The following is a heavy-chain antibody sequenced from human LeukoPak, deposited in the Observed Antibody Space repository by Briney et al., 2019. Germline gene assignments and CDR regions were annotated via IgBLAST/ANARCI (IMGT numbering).Heavy chain of an antibody. CDR3: ARFPDTYYFDY. D-gene: IGHD3-16*01. V-gene: IGHV3-21*01. J-gene: IGHJ4*02. CDR2: ISSSSSYI. CDR1: GFTFSSYS. Sequence: GGSLRLSCAPSGFTFSSYSMNWVREAPGKGVEWVSSISSSSSYIYYADSVKGRFTISRDNAKNSLYLQMNSLRAEDTAVYYCARFPDTYYFDYWGQGTLVTVSS.